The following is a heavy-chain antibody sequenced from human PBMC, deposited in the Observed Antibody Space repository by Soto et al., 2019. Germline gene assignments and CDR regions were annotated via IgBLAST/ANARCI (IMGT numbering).Heavy chain of an antibody. Sequence: QVQLQESGPGLVKPSGTLSRTCTVSCGSITSSLWWSWVRPSPGKGLEWIGEVAQSGYIHSIPSLQSRPTTSRDKSTNRSSLRLTSVTAADTAVYYCARNRYGVYDFDSWGQGSLVTVSS. CDR3: ARNRYGVYDFDS. V-gene: IGHV4-4*02. D-gene: IGHD5-12*01. CDR2: VAQSGYI. J-gene: IGHJ4*02. CDR1: CGSITSSLW.